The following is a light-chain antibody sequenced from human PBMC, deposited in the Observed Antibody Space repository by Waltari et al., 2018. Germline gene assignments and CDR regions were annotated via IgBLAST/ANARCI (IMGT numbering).Light chain of an antibody. Sequence: DIQMTQSPSTLSAYVGDRDTITCRASESISSWLAWYQQKPGEAPKLLIYKVSNLESGVPSRFSGRGSGTEFTLTISSLQPDDLATYYCQQYNSYEWTFGQGTKVEIK. CDR2: KVS. J-gene: IGKJ1*01. CDR3: QQYNSYEWT. V-gene: IGKV1-5*03. CDR1: ESISSW.